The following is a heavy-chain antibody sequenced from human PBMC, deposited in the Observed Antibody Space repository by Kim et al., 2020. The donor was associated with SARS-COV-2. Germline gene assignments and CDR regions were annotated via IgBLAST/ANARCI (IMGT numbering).Heavy chain of an antibody. Sequence: GGSLRLSCAASGFIFTNYAMTWVRQAPGKGLEWVSTISGSGGNTYYADSVKGRFTISRDNSKDTLYLQMNSLRADDTAVYFCAKDPRYCSGGSCRRYGMDVWGQGTTVTVSS. CDR3: AKDPRYCSGGSCRRYGMDV. J-gene: IGHJ6*02. D-gene: IGHD2-15*01. CDR1: GFIFTNYA. CDR2: ISGSGGNT. V-gene: IGHV3-23*01.